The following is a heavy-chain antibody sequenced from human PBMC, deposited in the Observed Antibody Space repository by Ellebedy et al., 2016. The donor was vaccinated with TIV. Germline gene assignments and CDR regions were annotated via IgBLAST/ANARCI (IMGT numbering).Heavy chain of an antibody. CDR2: VSGTGGST. CDR1: GFTFSSYA. Sequence: PGGSLRLSCAASGFTFSSYAMSWVRQAPGKGLEWVSSVSGTGGSTWYADSVKRRFTISRDNSKNTLYLQMNSLRAEDTAEYYCAKGGTSISDNLGDYWGQGTLVTVSS. D-gene: IGHD1-1*01. V-gene: IGHV3-23*01. J-gene: IGHJ4*02. CDR3: AKGGTSISDNLGDY.